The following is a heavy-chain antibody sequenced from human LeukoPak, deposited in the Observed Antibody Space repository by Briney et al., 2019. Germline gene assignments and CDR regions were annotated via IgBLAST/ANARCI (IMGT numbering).Heavy chain of an antibody. J-gene: IGHJ4*02. Sequence: PSETLSLTCTVSGGSISSYYWSWIRQPPGKGLEWIGYIYYSGSTNYNPSLKSRVTISVDTSKNQFSLKLSSVTAADTAVYYCARDKDGYSYYFDYWGQGTLVTVSS. D-gene: IGHD5-24*01. CDR3: ARDKDGYSYYFDY. CDR2: IYYSGST. CDR1: GGSISSYY. V-gene: IGHV4-59*01.